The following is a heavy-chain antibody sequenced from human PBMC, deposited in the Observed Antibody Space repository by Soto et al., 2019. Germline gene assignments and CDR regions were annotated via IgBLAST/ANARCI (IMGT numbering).Heavy chain of an antibody. V-gene: IGHV1-18*03. CDR3: TSVRDRVAAI. Sequence: QVHLVQSGPEVKKPGASVKVSCKASGYTFNTYGITWVRQAPGQGLEWMAWINAYNGTRIYAQNFQGRVTVTTDTSTSGACTELVSLTSHDMAVYLCTSVRDRVAAIWGLGTMVTVSS. J-gene: IGHJ3*02. D-gene: IGHD3-10*02. CDR2: INAYNGTR. CDR1: GYTFNTYG.